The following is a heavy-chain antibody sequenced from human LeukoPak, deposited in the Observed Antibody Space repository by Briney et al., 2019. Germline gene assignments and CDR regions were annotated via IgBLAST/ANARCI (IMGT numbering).Heavy chain of an antibody. CDR2: INHSGST. CDR3: ARGKGGRIVVVPAAIRVAWFEP. CDR1: GGSFSGYY. Sequence: PSDTLSHICAVYGGSFSGYYWSWIRQPPGKGLEWIGEINHSGSTNYNPSLKSRVTISVDTSKNQFSLKLSSVTAADTAVYYCARGKGGRIVVVPAAIRVAWFEPWGQGTLVTVSS. V-gene: IGHV4-34*01. D-gene: IGHD2-2*02. J-gene: IGHJ5*02.